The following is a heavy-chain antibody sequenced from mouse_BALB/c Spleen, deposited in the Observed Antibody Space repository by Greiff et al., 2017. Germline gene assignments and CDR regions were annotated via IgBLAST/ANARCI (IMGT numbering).Heavy chain of an antibody. CDR3: ARDGWFAY. Sequence: EVKLMESGGGLVKPGGSLKLSCAASGFTFSSYAMSWVRQSPEKRLEWVAEISSGGSYTYYPDTATGRFTISRDNAKNTLYLEMSSLRSEDTAMYYCARDGWFAYWGQGTLVTVSA. CDR2: ISSGGSYT. V-gene: IGHV5-9-4*01. J-gene: IGHJ3*01. CDR1: GFTFSSYA.